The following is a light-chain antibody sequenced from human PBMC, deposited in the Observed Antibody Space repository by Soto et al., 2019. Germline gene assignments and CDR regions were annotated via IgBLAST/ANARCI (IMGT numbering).Light chain of an antibody. J-gene: IGLJ1*01. V-gene: IGLV2-14*01. CDR1: SSDVGGYNH. CDR3: SSYASSSSYV. Sequence: QSALTQPASVSGSPGQSITISCTGTSSDVGGYNHVSWYQIHPGKAPKLIIYEVTSRPSGVSYRFSGSKSGNSASLTISVLQAEDEADYYCSSYASSSSYVFGGGTKVTVL. CDR2: EVT.